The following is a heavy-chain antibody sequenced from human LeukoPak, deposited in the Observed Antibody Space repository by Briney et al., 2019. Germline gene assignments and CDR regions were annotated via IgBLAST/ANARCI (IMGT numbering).Heavy chain of an antibody. CDR2: ISYDGSNK. CDR1: GFTFSSYG. D-gene: IGHD3-22*01. V-gene: IGHV3-30*18. Sequence: GRSLRLSCVASGFTFSSYGMHWVRQAPGKGLEWVAVISYDGSNKYYADSVKGRFTISRDNSKNTLYLQMNSLRAEDTAVYYCAKGRPQATYYYDSSGYAPFDYWGQGTLVTVSS. CDR3: AKGRPQATYYYDSSGYAPFDY. J-gene: IGHJ4*02.